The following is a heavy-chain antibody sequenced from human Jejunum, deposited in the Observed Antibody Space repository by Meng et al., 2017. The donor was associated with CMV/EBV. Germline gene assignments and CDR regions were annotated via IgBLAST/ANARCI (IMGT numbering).Heavy chain of an antibody. CDR2: ISYDGSNK. CDR3: ARGIVVVVAATSNWFDP. Sequence: QVQLVESXXXXXQXXRXXRRSCSAAGFTFSSYAMHWVRRAPGKGLEWVAVISYDGSNKYYADSVKGRFTISRDNSKNTLYLQMNSLRAEDTAVYYCARGIVVVVAATSNWFDPWGQGTLVTVSS. CDR1: GFTFSSYA. V-gene: IGHV3-30-3*01. D-gene: IGHD2-15*01. J-gene: IGHJ5*02.